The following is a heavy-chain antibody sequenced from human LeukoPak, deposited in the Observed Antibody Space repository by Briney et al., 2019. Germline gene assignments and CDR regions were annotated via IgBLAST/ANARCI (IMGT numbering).Heavy chain of an antibody. CDR1: GFTFSSYA. CDR3: AKGLDIAAVGPSDH. V-gene: IGHV3-23*01. CDR2: ISGSGGST. J-gene: IGHJ4*02. Sequence: GGSLRLSCAVSGFTFSSYAMSWVRQAPGKGLEWVSVISGSGGSTYYAGSVKGRFTISRDNSKNTLYLQMNSLRAEDTAVYYCAKGLDIAAVGPSDHWGQGTLVTVSS. D-gene: IGHD6-13*01.